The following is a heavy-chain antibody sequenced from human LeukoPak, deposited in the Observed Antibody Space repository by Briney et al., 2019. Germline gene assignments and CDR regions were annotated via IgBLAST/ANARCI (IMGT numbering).Heavy chain of an antibody. Sequence: SETLSLTCTVSGGSISSGGYYWSWIRQPPGKVLEWIGYIYHSGSTYYNPSLKSRVTISVDRSKNQFSLKLSSVTAADTAVYYSARECKNDYSPPYFDYWGKGTLFTAS. J-gene: IGHJ4*02. CDR3: ARECKNDYSPPYFDY. CDR2: IYHSGST. D-gene: IGHD4-11*01. CDR1: GGSISSGGYY. V-gene: IGHV4-30-2*01.